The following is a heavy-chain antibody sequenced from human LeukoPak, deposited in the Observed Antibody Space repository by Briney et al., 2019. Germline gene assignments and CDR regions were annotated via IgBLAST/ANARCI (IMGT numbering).Heavy chain of an antibody. J-gene: IGHJ4*02. V-gene: IGHV3-30*18. CDR1: GFSGTFYG. CDR2: ITDDGSKK. Sequence: HPGGSLRLSCTDSGFSGTFYGMHWVRQAPGKGLEWLPVITDDGSKKYYGDSVRGRFTISRDNSKHTLYLQMNSLRGEDTAVYYCAKDDGGDYVGLDYWGQGTLVTVSS. CDR3: AKDDGGDYVGLDY. D-gene: IGHD4-17*01.